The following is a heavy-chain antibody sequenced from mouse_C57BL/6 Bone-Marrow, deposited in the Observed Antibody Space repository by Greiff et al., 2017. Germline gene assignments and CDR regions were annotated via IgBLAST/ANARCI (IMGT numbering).Heavy chain of an antibody. D-gene: IGHD1-1*02. J-gene: IGHJ3*01. CDR1: GYAFSSSW. Sequence: VQLQQSGPELVKPGASVKISCKASGYAFSSSWMNWVKQRPGKGLEWIGRIYPGDGDTNYNGKFKGKATLTADQSSSTDYMQLSSLTSEDSAVXFCAGWYALFAYWGQGTLVTVSA. CDR3: AGWYALFAY. CDR2: IYPGDGDT. V-gene: IGHV1-82*01.